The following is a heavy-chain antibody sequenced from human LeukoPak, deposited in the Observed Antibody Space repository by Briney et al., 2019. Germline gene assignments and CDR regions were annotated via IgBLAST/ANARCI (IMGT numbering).Heavy chain of an antibody. CDR1: GFTFSSYA. Sequence: GGSLRLSCAASGFTFSSYAMSWVRHAPGQGLERVSAISGSGGSTNYADSVKGRFTISRDNSKNTLYLQMYSLRAEDTAVYYCAKMVPVGDWFDPWGQGTLVTVSS. J-gene: IGHJ5*02. V-gene: IGHV3-23*01. D-gene: IGHD3-10*01. CDR3: AKMVPVGDWFDP. CDR2: ISGSGGST.